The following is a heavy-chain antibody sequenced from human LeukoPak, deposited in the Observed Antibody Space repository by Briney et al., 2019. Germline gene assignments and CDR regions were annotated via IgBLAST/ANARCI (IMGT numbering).Heavy chain of an antibody. J-gene: IGHJ4*02. CDR1: GFTFSDYY. D-gene: IGHD6-19*01. V-gene: IGHV3-7*04. CDR3: ARGIAVAGAKQRCFDY. Sequence: GGSLRLSCAASGFTFSDYYMSWIRQAPGKGLEWMANINEDGGEKYYVDSAKGRFTISRDNAKNSLFLQVNSLRAEDTAVYYCARGIAVAGAKQRCFDYWGQGTLVTVSS. CDR2: INEDGGEK.